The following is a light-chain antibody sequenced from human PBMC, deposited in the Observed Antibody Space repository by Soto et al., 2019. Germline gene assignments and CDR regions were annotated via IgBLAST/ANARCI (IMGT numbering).Light chain of an antibody. Sequence: EIVLTQSPATLSLSPGGRATLSCRASQSVSSYLAWYQQKPGQAPRLLIYDASNRATGIPARFSGSGSGTAFTLTIPSLEPEDFAVYYCQHRSNCPLTFGGGTKVEIK. CDR2: DAS. V-gene: IGKV3-11*01. CDR1: QSVSSY. J-gene: IGKJ4*01. CDR3: QHRSNCPLT.